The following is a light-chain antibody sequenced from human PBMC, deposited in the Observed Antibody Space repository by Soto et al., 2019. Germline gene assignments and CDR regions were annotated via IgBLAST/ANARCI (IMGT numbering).Light chain of an antibody. CDR1: QSVNAN. V-gene: IGKV3-15*01. CDR2: GAS. Sequence: EVVMTQSPATLSVSPGERATLSCRASQSVNANLAWYQQKPGQAPRLLIHGASNRATGIPPRFSGSGFGTESRLASSSLQSKDFAVYYCQQYNTCLRTFGQVHKVDI. CDR3: QQYNTCLRT. J-gene: IGKJ1*01.